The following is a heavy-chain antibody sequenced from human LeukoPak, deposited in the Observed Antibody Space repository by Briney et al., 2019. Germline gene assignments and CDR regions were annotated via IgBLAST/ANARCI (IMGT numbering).Heavy chain of an antibody. CDR3: AMTYYYDSSGYYYSDY. Sequence: SETLSLTRTVSGGSISSYYWSWIRQPPGKGLEWIGYIYTSGSTNYNPSLKSRVTMSVDTSENQFSLKLSSVTAADTAVYYCAMTYYYDSSGYYYSDYWGQGTLVTVSS. CDR1: GGSISSYY. J-gene: IGHJ4*02. V-gene: IGHV4-4*08. CDR2: IYTSGST. D-gene: IGHD3-22*01.